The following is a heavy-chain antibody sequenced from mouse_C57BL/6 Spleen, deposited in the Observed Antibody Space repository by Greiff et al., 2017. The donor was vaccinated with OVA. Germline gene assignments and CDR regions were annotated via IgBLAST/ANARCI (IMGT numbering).Heavy chain of an antibody. J-gene: IGHJ3*01. D-gene: IGHD2-4*01. CDR3: ARYDYGGAWCAY. CDR1: GYAFSSSW. Sequence: QVQLKQSGPELVKPGASVKISCKASGYAFSSSWMNWVKQRPGKGLEWIGRIYPGDGDTNYNGKFKGKATLTADKPSSTAYMQLSSLTSEDSAVYLCARYDYGGAWCAYGGKGTLVSVSA. CDR2: IYPGDGDT. V-gene: IGHV1-82*01.